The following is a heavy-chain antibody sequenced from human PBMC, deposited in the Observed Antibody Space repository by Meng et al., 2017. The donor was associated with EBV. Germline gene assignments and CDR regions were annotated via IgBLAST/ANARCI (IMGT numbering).Heavy chain of an antibody. CDR2: IIPAGGNT. J-gene: IGHJ4*02. V-gene: IGHV1-46*01. CDR3: VRELVGGTFDY. D-gene: IGHD1/OR15-1a*01. Sequence: QVLLVQSGAGLKKAGASVKVSCKASGYTFTSYYLHWVRQAPGQVLEWMGIIIPAGGNTNYAQKFRGRFTMTRDTSTSTVYMDLSILTSEDTAVYYCVRELVGGTFDYWGQGTLVTGSS. CDR1: GYTFTSYY.